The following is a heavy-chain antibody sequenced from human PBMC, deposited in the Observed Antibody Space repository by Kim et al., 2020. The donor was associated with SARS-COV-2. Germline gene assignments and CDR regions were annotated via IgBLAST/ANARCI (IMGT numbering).Heavy chain of an antibody. Sequence: GGSLRLSCAASGFTFSSYAMSWVRQAPGKGLEWVSVIYSGGSSTYYADSVKGRFTISRDNSKNTLYLQMNSLRAEDTAVYYCAKDGGAGFDYWGQGTLVTVSS. D-gene: IGHD2-21*01. V-gene: IGHV3-23*03. CDR1: GFTFSSYA. J-gene: IGHJ4*02. CDR2: IYSGGSST. CDR3: AKDGGAGFDY.